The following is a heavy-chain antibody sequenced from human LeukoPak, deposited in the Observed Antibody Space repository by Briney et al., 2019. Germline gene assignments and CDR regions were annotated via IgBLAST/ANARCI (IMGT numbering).Heavy chain of an antibody. V-gene: IGHV1-2*02. CDR1: GYFFTTFY. CDR3: SRVGRSRSNYYMDV. CDR2: INPNSGRT. D-gene: IGHD6-13*01. J-gene: IGHJ6*03. Sequence: ASVKVSCKASGYFFTTFYLHWVRQAPGQGLEWTGCINPNSGRTNFPQKFQGRVTMTRDTSINTVYMELTSLKSDDTAVYYCSRVGRSRSNYYMDVWGEGTTVTISS.